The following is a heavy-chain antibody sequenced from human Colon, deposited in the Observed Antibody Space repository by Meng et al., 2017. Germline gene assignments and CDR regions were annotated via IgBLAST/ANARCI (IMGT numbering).Heavy chain of an antibody. V-gene: IGHV4-31*01. Sequence: QVQLQESGPRLVKPSQTLSLTCTVSGGSISTGGYYWSWIRQLPGKGLEWIGYIYYSGSTYYNPSLRSLVSISVDTSKNQFSLRLTSVTAADTAVYYCARVRRSGDDFDYWGQGTLVTVSS. CDR3: ARVRRSGDDFDY. CDR2: IYYSGST. J-gene: IGHJ4*02. CDR1: GGSISTGGYY. D-gene: IGHD1-26*01.